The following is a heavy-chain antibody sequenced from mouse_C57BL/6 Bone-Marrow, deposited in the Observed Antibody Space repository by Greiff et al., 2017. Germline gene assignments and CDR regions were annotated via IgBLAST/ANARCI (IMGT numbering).Heavy chain of an antibody. V-gene: IGHV7-1*01. CDR3: ARDAGGDYDARFAY. CDR1: GFTFSDFY. D-gene: IGHD2-4*01. CDR2: SRNKANDYTT. J-gene: IGHJ3*01. Sequence: EVQLVESGGGLVQSGRSLRLSCATSGFTFSDFYMEWVRQAPGKGLEWIAASRNKANDYTTEYSASVKGRFIVSRDTSQSTLYLQMNALRAEDTALYYCARDAGGDYDARFAYWGQGTLVTVSA.